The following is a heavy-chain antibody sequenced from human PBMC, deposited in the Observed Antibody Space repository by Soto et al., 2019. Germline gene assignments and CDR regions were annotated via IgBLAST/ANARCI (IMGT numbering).Heavy chain of an antibody. Sequence: SETLSLTCTVSGGSISSGGYYWSWIRQHPGKGLEWIGYIYYSGSTYYNPSLKSRVTISVDTSKNQFSLKLSSVTAADTAVYYCARESRRGYSYVIDSNWFDPWGQGTLVTVSS. V-gene: IGHV4-31*03. J-gene: IGHJ5*02. CDR3: ARESRRGYSYVIDSNWFDP. CDR1: GGSISSGGYY. D-gene: IGHD5-18*01. CDR2: IYYSGST.